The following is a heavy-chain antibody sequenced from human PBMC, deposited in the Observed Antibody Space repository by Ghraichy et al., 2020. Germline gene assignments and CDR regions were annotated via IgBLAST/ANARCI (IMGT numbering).Heavy chain of an antibody. V-gene: IGHV3-30*18. J-gene: IGHJ4*02. CDR2: ISYDGSNK. CDR3: AKVPPTGLDY. CDR1: GFTFSGYG. Sequence: LSLTCAASGFTFSGYGMHWVRQAPGKGLEWVAVISYDGSNKYYADSVKGRFTISRDNSKNTLYLQMNSLRAEDTAVYYCAKVPPTGLDYWGQGTLVTVSS. D-gene: IGHD4-11*01.